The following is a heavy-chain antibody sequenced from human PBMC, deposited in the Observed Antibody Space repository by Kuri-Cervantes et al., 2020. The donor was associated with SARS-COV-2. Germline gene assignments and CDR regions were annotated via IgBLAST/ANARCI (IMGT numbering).Heavy chain of an antibody. Sequence: GGSLRLSCAASGFTFKNYAMSWVRQAPGKGLEWVSIVGNGGSLTYYADSVKGRFTISRDNSKNTLYLRMNSLRAEDTAVYYCAKDLLRFLEWLPQYSGSPCDYWGQGTLVTVSS. J-gene: IGHJ4*02. CDR3: AKDLLRFLEWLPQYSGSPCDY. CDR1: GFTFKNYA. CDR2: VGNGGSLT. V-gene: IGHV3-23*01. D-gene: IGHD3-3*01.